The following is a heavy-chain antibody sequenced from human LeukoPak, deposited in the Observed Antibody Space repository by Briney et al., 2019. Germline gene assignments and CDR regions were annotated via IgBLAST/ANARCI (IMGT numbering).Heavy chain of an antibody. CDR2: ISGSGGST. CDR3: AKLTYYDILTAPDAFDI. V-gene: IGHV3-23*01. J-gene: IGHJ3*02. Sequence: TGGSLRLSCAASGFTFSSYAMSWVRQAPGKGLEWVSAISGSGGSTYYADSVKGRFTISRDNSKNTLYLQMNSLRAEDTAVYYCAKLTYYDILTAPDAFDIWGQGTMVTVSS. D-gene: IGHD3-9*01. CDR1: GFTFSSYA.